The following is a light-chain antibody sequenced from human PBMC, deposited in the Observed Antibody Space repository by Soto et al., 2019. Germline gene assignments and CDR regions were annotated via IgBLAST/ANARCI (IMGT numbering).Light chain of an antibody. J-gene: IGKJ4*01. V-gene: IGKV3-11*01. CDR1: QSVSSY. Sequence: EIVLTQSPATLSLSPRERTTLSCRASQSVSSYLAWYQQKPGQAPRLLIYDASNRATGNPARFSGSGSGTDFTPTTSSLEPEDFAVYYCQQRSDWPPGLTFGGGTKVVIK. CDR2: DAS. CDR3: QQRSDWPPGLT.